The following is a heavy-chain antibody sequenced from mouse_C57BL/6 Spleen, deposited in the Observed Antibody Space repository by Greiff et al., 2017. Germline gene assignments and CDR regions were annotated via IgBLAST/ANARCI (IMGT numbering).Heavy chain of an antibody. CDR1: GYTFTSYW. V-gene: IGHV1-7*01. D-gene: IGHD2-4*01. Sequence: VQGVESGAELAKPGASVKLSCKASGYTFTSYWMHWVKQRPGQGLEWIGYINPSSGYTKYNQKFKDKATLTADKSSSTAYMQLSSLTYEDSAVYYCASDDYDEAWFAYWGQGTLVTVSA. CDR3: ASDDYDEAWFAY. CDR2: INPSSGYT. J-gene: IGHJ3*01.